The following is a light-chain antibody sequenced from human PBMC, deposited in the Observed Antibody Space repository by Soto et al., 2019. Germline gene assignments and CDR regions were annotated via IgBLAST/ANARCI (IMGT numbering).Light chain of an antibody. CDR3: QQYGSSLTWT. Sequence: EIVLTQSPGTLSLSPGERATLSCRASQSVSRIYLAWYQQKPGQAPRLLIYGASSKATGIPDRFSGSGSGTDFTLTISRLEPEDFAVYYCQQYGSSLTWTFGQGTKVEIK. CDR2: GAS. V-gene: IGKV3-20*01. CDR1: QSVSRIY. J-gene: IGKJ1*01.